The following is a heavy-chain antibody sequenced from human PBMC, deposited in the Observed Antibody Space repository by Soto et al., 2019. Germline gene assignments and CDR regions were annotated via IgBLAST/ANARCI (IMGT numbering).Heavy chain of an antibody. Sequence: PSETLSLTCTVSGGSISSGGYYWSWIRQHPGKGLEWIGYIYYSGSTYYNPSLKSRVTISVDTSKNQFSLKLSSVTAADTAVYYCAGDHEQLVDYWGQGTLVTVSS. CDR3: AGDHEQLVDY. D-gene: IGHD6-6*01. J-gene: IGHJ4*02. CDR2: IYYSGST. V-gene: IGHV4-31*03. CDR1: GGSISSGGYY.